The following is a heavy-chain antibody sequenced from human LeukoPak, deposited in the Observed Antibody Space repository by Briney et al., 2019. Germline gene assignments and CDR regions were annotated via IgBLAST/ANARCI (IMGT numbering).Heavy chain of an antibody. CDR2: ISYDGSNK. D-gene: IGHD3-22*01. CDR1: GFIFSSYG. CDR3: AKRSVPYRGGYPPLDY. V-gene: IGHV3-30*18. Sequence: GGSLRLSCAASGFIFSSYGMHWVRQAPGKGLEWVAVISYDGSNKYYAYSVKGRLTISRDNSKHTLYLQMNSLRAEDTAVYYCAKRSVPYRGGYPPLDYWGQGTLVTVCS. J-gene: IGHJ4*02.